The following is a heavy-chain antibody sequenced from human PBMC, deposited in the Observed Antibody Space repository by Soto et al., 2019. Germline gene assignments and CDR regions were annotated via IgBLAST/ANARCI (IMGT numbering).Heavy chain of an antibody. Sequence: ASVKVSCKASGGTFSSYAISWVRQAPGQGLEWMGGIIPIFGTANYAQKFQGRVTITADESTSTAYMELSSLRSEDTAVYYCARDPRLRLDVWGQGTTVTVSS. V-gene: IGHV1-69*13. CDR2: IIPIFGTA. J-gene: IGHJ6*02. D-gene: IGHD4-17*01. CDR1: GGTFSSYA. CDR3: ARDPRLRLDV.